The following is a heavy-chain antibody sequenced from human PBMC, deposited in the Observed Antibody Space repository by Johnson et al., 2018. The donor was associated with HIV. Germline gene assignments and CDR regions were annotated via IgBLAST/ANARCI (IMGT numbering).Heavy chain of an antibody. Sequence: QMQLVESGGGVVQPGGSLRLSCAASGFIFSSYGMHWVRQAPGQGLEWVAFIWYDGSRNYYADSVKGRFTISRVNSKNMLYLQMNSLRVEDTAVYYCANSLLLDAFNIWGQGTVVTVSS. CDR3: ANSLLLDAFNI. J-gene: IGHJ3*02. CDR2: IWYDGSRN. CDR1: GFIFSSYG. V-gene: IGHV3-30*02.